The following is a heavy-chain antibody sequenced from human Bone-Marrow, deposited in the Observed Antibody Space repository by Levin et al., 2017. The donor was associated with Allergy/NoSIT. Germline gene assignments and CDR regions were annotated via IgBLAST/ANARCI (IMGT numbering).Heavy chain of an antibody. CDR2: SFYSGST. Sequence: SQTLSLTCTVSGGSMRSSYYWTWLRQPPGKGLEWIGYSFYSGSTNYNPSLKSRLTISIDTSKSQFSLKLTSVTAADTAVYYCAVGEVAGHAFDIWGQGTMVTVSS. V-gene: IGHV4-59*01. CDR3: AVGEVAGHAFDI. CDR1: GGSMRSSYY. D-gene: IGHD6-19*01. J-gene: IGHJ3*02.